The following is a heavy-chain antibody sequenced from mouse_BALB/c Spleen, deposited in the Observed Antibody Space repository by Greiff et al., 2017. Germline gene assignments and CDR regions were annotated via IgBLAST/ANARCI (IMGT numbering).Heavy chain of an antibody. CDR3: ARSSMITRYFDV. J-gene: IGHJ1*01. Sequence: EVHLVESGGGLVKPGGSLKLSCAASGFTFSSYAMSWVRQSPEKRLEWVAEISSGGSYTYYPDTVTGRFTISRDNAKNTLYLEMSSLRSEDTAMYYCARSSMITRYFDVWGAGTTVTVSS. V-gene: IGHV5-9-4*01. CDR2: ISSGGSYT. D-gene: IGHD2-4*01. CDR1: GFTFSSYA.